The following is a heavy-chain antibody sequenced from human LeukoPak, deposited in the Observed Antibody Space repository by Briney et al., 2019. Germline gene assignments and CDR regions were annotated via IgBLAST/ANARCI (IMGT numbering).Heavy chain of an antibody. D-gene: IGHD4-17*01. CDR2: IGSSGSTI. CDR1: GFTFSSYE. Sequence: GGSLRLSCAASGFTFSSYEMNWVRQAPGKGLEWVSYIGSSGSTIYNADSVKGRFTISRDNSKNTLYLQMNSLRAEDTALYYCAIVTNQIDYWGQGTLVTVSS. J-gene: IGHJ4*02. CDR3: AIVTNQIDY. V-gene: IGHV3-48*03.